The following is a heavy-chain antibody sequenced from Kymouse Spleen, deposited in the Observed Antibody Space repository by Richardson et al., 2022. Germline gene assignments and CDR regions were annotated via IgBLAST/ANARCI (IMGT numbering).Heavy chain of an antibody. J-gene: IGHJ4*02. D-gene: IGHD3-9*01. V-gene: IGHV3-33*01. CDR1: GFTFSSYG. Sequence: QVQLVESGGGVVQPGRSLRLSCAASGFTFSSYGMHWVRQAPGKGLEWVAVIWYDGSNKYYADSVKGRFTISRDNSKNTLYLQMNSLRAEDTAVYYCARDQGYYDILTGYYPFDYWGQGTLVTVSS. CDR3: ARDQGYYDILTGYYPFDY. CDR2: IWYDGSNK.